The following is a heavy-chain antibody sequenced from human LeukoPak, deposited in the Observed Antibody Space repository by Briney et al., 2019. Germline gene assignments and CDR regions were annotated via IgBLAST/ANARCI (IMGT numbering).Heavy chain of an antibody. D-gene: IGHD3-10*01. J-gene: IGHJ4*02. Sequence: GGSLRLSCAASEFTFRSYAMTWVRQAPGKGLEWVSGISGSGGSTYYGDSVKGRFTISRDNSKNTLYLQMERLRAEDTAVYYCAKHEGSSGSYCHFHYWGQGTLVTVSS. CDR3: AKHEGSSGSYCHFHY. V-gene: IGHV3-23*01. CDR1: EFTFRSYA. CDR2: ISGSGGST.